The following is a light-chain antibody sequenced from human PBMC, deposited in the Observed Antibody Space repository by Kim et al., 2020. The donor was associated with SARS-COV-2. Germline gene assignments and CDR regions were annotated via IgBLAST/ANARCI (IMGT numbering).Light chain of an antibody. CDR1: QSLLYTNGKKY. CDR3: MQALQTPYS. CDR2: LAS. J-gene: IGKJ2*03. Sequence: EPASISCRSSQSLLYTNGKKYLDWYLPKPGQSPQLLIYLASNRASGVPDRISSSGSDTDFTLKINRVEAEDVGVYYCMQALQTPYSFGQGTKLEI. V-gene: IGKV2-28*01.